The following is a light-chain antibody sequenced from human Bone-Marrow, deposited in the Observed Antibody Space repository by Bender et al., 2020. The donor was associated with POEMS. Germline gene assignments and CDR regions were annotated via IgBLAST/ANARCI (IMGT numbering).Light chain of an antibody. J-gene: IGLJ3*02. V-gene: IGLV2-23*02. CDR3: CSSVRSSTLV. CDR2: EVI. Sequence: QSALTQPASVSGTPGQSITISCTGTSSDIGNFNLVSWYQQHPDRAPKLLIYEVIKRPSGVSNRFSGSKSGNTASLTISGLQAEDEADYYCCSSVRSSTLVFGGGTKLTIL. CDR1: SSDIGNFNL.